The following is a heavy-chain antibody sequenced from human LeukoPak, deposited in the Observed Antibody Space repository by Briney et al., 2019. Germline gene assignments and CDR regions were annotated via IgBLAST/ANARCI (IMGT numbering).Heavy chain of an antibody. D-gene: IGHD1-26*01. J-gene: IGHJ4*02. Sequence: TSSETLSLTCTVSGGSVTSGSYYWSWIRQPPGKGLEWIGYMYSSGSTNYNPSLQSRVTISVDTSNNQFSLKLSSVTAADTAMYYCARVRGRGTYFLDYWSQGTLVTVSS. CDR1: GGSVTSGSYY. CDR3: ARVRGRGTYFLDY. CDR2: MYSSGST. V-gene: IGHV4-61*01.